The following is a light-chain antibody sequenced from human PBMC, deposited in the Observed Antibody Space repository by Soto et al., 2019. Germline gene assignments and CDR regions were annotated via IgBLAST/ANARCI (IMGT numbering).Light chain of an antibody. J-gene: IGKJ3*01. V-gene: IGKV1-33*01. CDR3: QQYDNLFT. CDR1: QDISNY. CDR2: DAY. Sequence: DIQMTQSPSSLSASVGDRVTITCQASQDISNYLNWYQQKPGKAPKLLIYDAYNLETGVPSRFSVSGSWTDVTSNISSLQPEDMAKSDCQQYDNLFTFGPETKVDIK.